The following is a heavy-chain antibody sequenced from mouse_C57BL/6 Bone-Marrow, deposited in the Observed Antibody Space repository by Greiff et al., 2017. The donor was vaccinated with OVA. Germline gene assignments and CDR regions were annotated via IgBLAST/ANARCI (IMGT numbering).Heavy chain of an antibody. D-gene: IGHD3-1*01. V-gene: IGHV1-61*01. CDR3: ARFPIGDFDY. CDR1: GYTFTSYW. Sequence: VQLQQPGAELVRPGSSVKLSCKASGYTFTSYWMDWVKQRPGQGLEWIGNIYPSDSETHYNQKFKDKATLTVDKSSSTDYMQLSSLTSEDSAVYYCARFPIGDFDYWGQGTTLTVSS. CDR2: IYPSDSET. J-gene: IGHJ2*01.